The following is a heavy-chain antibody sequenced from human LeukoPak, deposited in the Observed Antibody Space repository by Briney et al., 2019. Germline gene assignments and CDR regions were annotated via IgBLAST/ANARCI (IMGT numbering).Heavy chain of an antibody. D-gene: IGHD6-19*01. CDR1: GFTFSDYA. CDR3: VRLGDTRGLGVAGFNYYYYMDV. J-gene: IGHJ6*03. Sequence: PGGSLRLSCAASGFTFSDYAMSWVRQAPGKGLEWVASIKQGGNKKNYVDSVKGRFTISRDNAKNSLSLHMSSLRVEDTAVYYCVRLGDTRGLGVAGFNYYYYMDVWGKGTTVAVSS. CDR2: IKQGGNKK. V-gene: IGHV3-7*01.